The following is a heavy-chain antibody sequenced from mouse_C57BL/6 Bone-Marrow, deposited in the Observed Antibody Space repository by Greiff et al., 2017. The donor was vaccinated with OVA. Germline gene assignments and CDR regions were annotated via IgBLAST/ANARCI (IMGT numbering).Heavy chain of an antibody. Sequence: QVQLQQPGAELVKPGASVKMSCQASGYTFTSYWITWVKQRPGQGLEWIARIYPGSGNTYYNEKFKGKATLTAEKSSSTAYMQLSSLTSEDSAVYFCARWGTTAPTGDYWGQGTTLTVSS. D-gene: IGHD1-2*01. J-gene: IGHJ2*01. CDR3: ARWGTTAPTGDY. CDR1: GYTFTSYW. CDR2: IYPGSGNT. V-gene: IGHV1-76*01.